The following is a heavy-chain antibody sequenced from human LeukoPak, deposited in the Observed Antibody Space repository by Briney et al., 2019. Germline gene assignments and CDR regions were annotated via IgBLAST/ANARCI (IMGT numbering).Heavy chain of an antibody. D-gene: IGHD5-12*01. V-gene: IGHV1-2*02. J-gene: IGHJ4*02. Sequence: ASVKVSRKSSVYKFTDYSMHWVRHAPGRGPEWMGWIHPESGGTNSAPEFQGRVTMTRDTSISTVYMELSRLGSDDTAVYYCARLRGGYDSADYWGQGTLVTVSS. CDR2: IHPESGGT. CDR1: VYKFTDYS. CDR3: ARLRGGYDSADY.